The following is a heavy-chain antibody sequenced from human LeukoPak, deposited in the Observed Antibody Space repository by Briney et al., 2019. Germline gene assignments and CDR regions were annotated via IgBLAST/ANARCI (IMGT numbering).Heavy chain of an antibody. V-gene: IGHV3-74*01. D-gene: IGHD3-22*01. J-gene: IGHJ1*01. Sequence: PGGSLRPSCAASGFTFINYWMHWVRQAPGKGLVWVSRIKSDGSTNYADSVKGRFTISRDNAKNTLSLQMNSLRAEDTGVYYCARAPSEIGGYYPEYFRHWGQGTHVTVSS. CDR3: ARAPSEIGGYYPEYFRH. CDR1: GFTFINYW. CDR2: IKSDGST.